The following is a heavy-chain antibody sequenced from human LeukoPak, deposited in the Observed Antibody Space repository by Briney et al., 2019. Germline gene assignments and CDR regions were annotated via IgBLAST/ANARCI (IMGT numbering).Heavy chain of an antibody. Sequence: SETLPLTCTVSGGSISSYYWSWIRQPAGKGLEWIGRIYTSGSTNYNPSLKSRVTMSVDTSKNQFSLKLSSVTAADTAVYYCARDGDYYDSSGYSMWGQGTLVTVSS. CDR3: ARDGDYYDSSGYSM. V-gene: IGHV4-4*07. J-gene: IGHJ4*02. CDR2: IYTSGST. D-gene: IGHD3-22*01. CDR1: GGSISSYY.